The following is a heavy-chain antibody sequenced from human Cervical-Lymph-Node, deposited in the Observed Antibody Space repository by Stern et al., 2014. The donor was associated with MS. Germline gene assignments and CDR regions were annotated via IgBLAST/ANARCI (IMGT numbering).Heavy chain of an antibody. CDR3: ARSYSGTYLDWFDP. CDR1: GLSLSNPRVG. D-gene: IGHD1-26*01. J-gene: IGHJ5*02. Sequence: ESGPVLVKPTETLTLTCSVSGLSLSNPRVGVSWIRQPPGKALEXLAHIFSTDEKSYSTSLESRLTISRGTSKSQVVLTMTNMDPVDTATYYCARSYSGTYLDWFDPWGQGTLVTVSS. CDR2: IFSTDEK. V-gene: IGHV2-26*01.